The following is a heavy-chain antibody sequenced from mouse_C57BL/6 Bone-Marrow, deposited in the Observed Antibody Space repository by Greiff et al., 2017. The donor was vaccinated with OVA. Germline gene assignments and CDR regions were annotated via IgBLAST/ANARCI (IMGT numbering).Heavy chain of an antibody. CDR3: ARDSRSDY. CDR1: GFTFSSYA. J-gene: IGHJ2*01. CDR2: ISDGGSYT. Sequence: EVQLVESGGGLVKPGGSLKLSCAASGFTFSSYAMSWVRQTPEKRLEWVATISDGGSYTYYPDNVKGRFTISRDNAKNNLYLQMSHLKSEDTAMYYCARDSRSDYWGQGTTLTVSS. V-gene: IGHV5-4*01.